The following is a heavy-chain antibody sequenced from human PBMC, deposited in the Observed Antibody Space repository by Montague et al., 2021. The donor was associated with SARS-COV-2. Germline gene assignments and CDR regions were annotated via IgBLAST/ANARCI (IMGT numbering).Heavy chain of an antibody. V-gene: IGHV4-59*13. J-gene: IGHJ4*02. CDR2: IYYSGST. Sequence: SETLSLTCTVSGGSISSYYWSWIRQPPGKGLEWIGYIYYSGSTXYSPSRKSRVTISVDTSKNQFSLKLSSVTAADTAVCYCARDLGDYWGQGTLVTVSS. CDR3: ARDLGDY. CDR1: GGSISSYY.